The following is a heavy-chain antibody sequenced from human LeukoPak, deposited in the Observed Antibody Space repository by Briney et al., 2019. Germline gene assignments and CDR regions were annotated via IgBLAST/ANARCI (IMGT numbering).Heavy chain of an antibody. V-gene: IGHV4-38-2*02. CDR3: ARDRYCSGGSCSVDN. CDR1: GYSISGGYY. J-gene: IGHJ4*02. CDR2: IFYSGTT. D-gene: IGHD2-15*01. Sequence: KSSETLSLTCTVSGYSISGGYYWGWIRQPPGKGLEWIGSIFYSGTTYYNPSLKSRVTISVDTSKNQFSLKLNSLTAADTAVYYCARDRYCSGGSCSVDNWGQGTLVTVSS.